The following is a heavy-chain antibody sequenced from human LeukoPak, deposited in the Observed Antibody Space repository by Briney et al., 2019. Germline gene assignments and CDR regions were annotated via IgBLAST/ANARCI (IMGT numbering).Heavy chain of an antibody. Sequence: GGSLRLSCAGSGFTFSSYGLHWVRQAPGKGLEWVALISYDGVNKYYADSVKGRFTISRDNSKNTLYLQMNSLKAEDTAVYYCAKWRNSWYYFADWGQGTLVTVSS. D-gene: IGHD6-13*01. J-gene: IGHJ4*02. CDR1: GFTFSSYG. V-gene: IGHV3-30*18. CDR2: ISYDGVNK. CDR3: AKWRNSWYYFAD.